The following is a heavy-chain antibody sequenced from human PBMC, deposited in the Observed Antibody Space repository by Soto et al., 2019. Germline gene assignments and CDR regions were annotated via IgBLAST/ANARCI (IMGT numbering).Heavy chain of an antibody. CDR1: SGSINENYY. V-gene: IGHV4-59*01. J-gene: IGHJ3*01. CDR3: ARDPVSRTLRAFDV. CDR2: VFHTGTT. D-gene: IGHD2-15*01. Sequence: SETLSLTCTVSSGSINENYYWNWIRQSPGKGLEWIGYVFHTGTTHYNPSLESRVTLSISTSKNQFSLTLTSVAASDTAIYYFARDPVSRTLRAFDVWGPGTMVTVSS.